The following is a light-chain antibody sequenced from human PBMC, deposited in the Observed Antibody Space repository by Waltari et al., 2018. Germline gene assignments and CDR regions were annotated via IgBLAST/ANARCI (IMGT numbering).Light chain of an antibody. CDR1: SPNVGSKY. CDR2: RGS. Sequence: QSVLTQPPSVSGAPGQRVTISCSGSSPNVGSKYVYWYQQFPGMAPKLLIYRGSQRPEGVPARFSGAKPGTYASLAISGLRSEEEAHYYCAPGPVSVAWLFGGGTKLTVL. J-gene: IGLJ3*02. V-gene: IGLV1-47*01. CDR3: APGPVSVAWL.